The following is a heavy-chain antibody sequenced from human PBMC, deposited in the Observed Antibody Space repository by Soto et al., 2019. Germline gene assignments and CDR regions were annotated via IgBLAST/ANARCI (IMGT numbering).Heavy chain of an antibody. Sequence: QVQLVQSEAEVKRPGASVKVSCKASGYTFINYGLSWVQQSPGQGLEWMGWINGYNGNTNYAQKFQGRVTMTTDTSTTTGYMEVRSLRPDDTALYFCARGLTPEYFDLWGQGTRVTVSS. CDR2: INGYNGNT. CDR1: GYTFINYG. D-gene: IGHD4-17*01. CDR3: ARGLTPEYFDL. J-gene: IGHJ4*01. V-gene: IGHV1-18*01.